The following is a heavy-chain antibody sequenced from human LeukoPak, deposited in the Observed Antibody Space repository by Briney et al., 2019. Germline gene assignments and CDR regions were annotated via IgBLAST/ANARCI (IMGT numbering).Heavy chain of an antibody. D-gene: IGHD2-8*01. CDR3: ARGIYCTNGVCYVFDY. CDR1: GYSISSGYY. CDR2: IYHSGST. V-gene: IGHV4-38-2*01. Sequence: SETLSLTCADSGYSISSGYYWGWIRQPPGKGLEWIGSIYHSGSTYYNPSLKSRVTISVDTSKNQFSLKLSSVTAADTAVYYCARGIYCTNGVCYVFDYWGQGTLVTVSS. J-gene: IGHJ4*02.